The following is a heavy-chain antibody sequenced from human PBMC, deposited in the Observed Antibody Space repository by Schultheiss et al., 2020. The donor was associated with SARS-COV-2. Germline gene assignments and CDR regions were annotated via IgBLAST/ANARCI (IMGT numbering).Heavy chain of an antibody. J-gene: IGHJ6*02. Sequence: GESLKISCAASGFTFSSYGMHWVRQAPGKGLEWVAVISYDGSNKYYADSVKGRFTISRDNSKNTLYLQMNSLRADDTAVYSCARDRGSRGYYYSGMDVWGQGTTVTVSS. CDR3: ARDRGSRGYYYSGMDV. CDR1: GFTFSSYG. CDR2: ISYDGSNK. V-gene: IGHV3-30*03.